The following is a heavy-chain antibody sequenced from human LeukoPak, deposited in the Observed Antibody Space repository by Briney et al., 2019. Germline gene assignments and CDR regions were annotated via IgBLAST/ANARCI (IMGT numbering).Heavy chain of an antibody. CDR3: GRGTDAYKLGNI. CDR1: GXSLSGYY. Sequence: PSETLSLTWAVFGXSLSGYYWSWVRQPPGKGLEWIGESHPSGSTYFNPSLGSRVTISLDTSKNQVSLNLSAVTAADTAVYYCGRGTDAYKLGNIWGQGTLVTVSS. J-gene: IGHJ4*02. CDR2: SHPSGST. D-gene: IGHD5-24*01. V-gene: IGHV4-34*01.